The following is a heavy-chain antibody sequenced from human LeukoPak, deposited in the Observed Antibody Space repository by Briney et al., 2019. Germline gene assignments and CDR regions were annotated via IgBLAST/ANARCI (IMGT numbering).Heavy chain of an antibody. V-gene: IGHV3-23*01. CDR1: GFTLSSCA. CDR3: TEGPWDLPHAFDI. J-gene: IGHJ3*02. Sequence: PGGSLRLSCTASGFTLSSCAMSWVRQAPGKGLECVSTISGSGVTTRYADSVRGRFTISRDSSKNTLYLQMNSLRAEDTAIYYCTEGPWDLPHAFDIWGLGTMVTVSS. CDR2: ISGSGVTT. D-gene: IGHD1-26*01.